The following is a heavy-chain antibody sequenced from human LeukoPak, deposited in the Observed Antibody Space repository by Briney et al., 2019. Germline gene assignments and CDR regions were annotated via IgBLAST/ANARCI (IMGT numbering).Heavy chain of an antibody. CDR2: IIPIFGTA. V-gene: IGHV1-69*13. CDR1: GGTFSSYA. Sequence: GASVKVSCKASGGTFSSYAISWVRQAPGQGLEWMGGIIPIFGTANYAQKFQGRGTITADESTSTAYMELSSLRSEDTAVYYCAIGSSTMXVVVDYWGQGTLVTVSS. J-gene: IGHJ4*02. CDR3: AIGSSTMXVVVDY. D-gene: IGHD3-22*01.